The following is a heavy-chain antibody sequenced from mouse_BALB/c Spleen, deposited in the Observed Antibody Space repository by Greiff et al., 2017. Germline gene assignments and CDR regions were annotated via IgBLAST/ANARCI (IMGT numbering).Heavy chain of an antibody. CDR3: ARRDDYDGWYFDV. J-gene: IGHJ1*01. D-gene: IGHD2-4*01. Sequence: EVQGVESGAELVKPGASVKLSCTASGFNIKDTYMHWVKQRPEQGLEWIGRIDPANGNTKYDPKFQGKATITADTSSNTAYLQLSSLTSEDTAVYYCARRDDYDGWYFDVWGAGTTVTVSS. CDR2: IDPANGNT. CDR1: GFNIKDTY. V-gene: IGHV14-3*02.